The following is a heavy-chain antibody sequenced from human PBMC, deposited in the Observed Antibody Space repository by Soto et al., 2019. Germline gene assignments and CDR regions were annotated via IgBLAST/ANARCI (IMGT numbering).Heavy chain of an antibody. CDR3: ARVHLGYCSGGSCYDWFDP. V-gene: IGHV1-69*13. J-gene: IGHJ5*02. Sequence: GASVKVSCKASGGTFSSYAISWVRQAPGQGLEWMGGIIPIFGTANYAQKFQGRVTITADESTSTAYMELSSLRSEDTAVYYCARVHLGYCSGGSCYDWFDPWGQGTLVTVS. CDR1: GGTFSSYA. D-gene: IGHD2-15*01. CDR2: IIPIFGTA.